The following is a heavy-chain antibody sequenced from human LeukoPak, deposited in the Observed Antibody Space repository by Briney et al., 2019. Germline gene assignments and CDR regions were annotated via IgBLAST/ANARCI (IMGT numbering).Heavy chain of an antibody. J-gene: IGHJ4*02. CDR1: GFMFSSNW. CDR3: AKEGRSLQTY. Sequence: GGSLRLSCAASGFMFSSNWTSWVRLAPGKGQEWVANIKEDGTETYYVDSVKGRFTLSRDNAKNLLYLQMNSLRVEDTAVYYCAKEGRSLQTYWGQGTLVTVSS. CDR2: IKEDGTET. V-gene: IGHV3-7*03. D-gene: IGHD5-24*01.